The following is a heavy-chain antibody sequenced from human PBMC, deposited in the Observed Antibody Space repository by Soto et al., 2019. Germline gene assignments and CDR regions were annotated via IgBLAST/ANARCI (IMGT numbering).Heavy chain of an antibody. Sequence: EVQVLESGGGLVQPGGSLRLSCAATGFTFSDFAMSWVRQAPGKGLEWVSRIYGGGNGPHYADSVKGRVTISRDNSKNTLYLHMHILRGEEAGVYYCAKLEGMDPWAYSFDYWGQGTLVTVSS. D-gene: IGHD3-3*01. CDR1: GFTFSDFA. CDR3: AKLEGMDPWAYSFDY. CDR2: IYGGGNGP. V-gene: IGHV3-23*01. J-gene: IGHJ4*02.